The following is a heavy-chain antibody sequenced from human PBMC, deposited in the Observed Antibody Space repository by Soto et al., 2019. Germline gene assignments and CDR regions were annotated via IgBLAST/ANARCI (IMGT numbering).Heavy chain of an antibody. Sequence: SETLSLTCTVSGGAISSGDYYWSWIRQPPGKGLEWIGYIYYSGSTYYNPSLKSRVTISVDTSKNQFSLKLSSVTAADTAVYYCARVQLVLYYYGMDVWGQGTTVTVSS. CDR3: ARVQLVLYYYGMDV. CDR1: GGAISSGDYY. J-gene: IGHJ6*02. D-gene: IGHD6-13*01. CDR2: IYYSGST. V-gene: IGHV4-30-4*01.